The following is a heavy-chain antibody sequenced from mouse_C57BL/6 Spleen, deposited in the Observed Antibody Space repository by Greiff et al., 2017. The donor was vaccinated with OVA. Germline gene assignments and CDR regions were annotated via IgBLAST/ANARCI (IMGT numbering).Heavy chain of an antibody. CDR2: IHPNSGST. Sequence: VQPQQPGAELVKPGASVKLSCKASGYTFPRYWMHWVKQRPGQGLEWIGMIHPNSGSTNYNEKFKSKATLTVDKSSSTAYMQLSSLTSEDSAVYYCARFYDGYYPWFAYWGQGTLVTVSA. D-gene: IGHD2-3*01. CDR1: GYTFPRYW. CDR3: ARFYDGYYPWFAY. V-gene: IGHV1-64*01. J-gene: IGHJ3*01.